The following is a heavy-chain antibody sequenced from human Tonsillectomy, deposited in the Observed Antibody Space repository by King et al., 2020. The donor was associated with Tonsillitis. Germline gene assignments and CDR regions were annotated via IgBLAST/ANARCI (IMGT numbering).Heavy chain of an antibody. Sequence: VQLVESGGGLVQPGGSLRLSCGTSGFTFSTYWMHWFRQGPGKGLMWVARINPDGSNIRHADFGKGRFSISRDNAKNTLYLQMNSLRVEDTAMYYCVRDSYIHNVYYGMDVWGQGTTVTVSS. D-gene: IGHD1-1*01. J-gene: IGHJ6*02. CDR2: INPDGSNI. CDR1: GFTFSTYW. CDR3: VRDSYIHNVYYGMDV. V-gene: IGHV3-74*01.